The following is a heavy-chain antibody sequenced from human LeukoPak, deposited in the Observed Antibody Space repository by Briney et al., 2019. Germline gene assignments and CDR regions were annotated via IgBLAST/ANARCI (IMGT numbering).Heavy chain of an antibody. J-gene: IGHJ3*02. Sequence: SVTLSFNCTVYGGSICSYYWDWLRQRDGQGLEGCVRLYTSGRTDSRTSLKSRVTMTVTSSKNEFSLKLSSVTAADTAAYYCATGAYCGGDCFDAFDICGQGTMVTISS. CDR1: GGSICSYY. V-gene: IGHV4-59*10. CDR3: ATGAYCGGDCFDAFDI. CDR2: LYTSGRT. D-gene: IGHD2-21*01.